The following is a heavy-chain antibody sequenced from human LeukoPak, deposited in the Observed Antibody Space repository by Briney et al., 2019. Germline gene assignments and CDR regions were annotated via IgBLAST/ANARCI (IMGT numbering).Heavy chain of an antibody. J-gene: IGHJ5*02. CDR2: ISNDGGGI. D-gene: IGHD5-12*01. CDR3: AKGGSGYFLDL. CDR1: GFTFSSYA. V-gene: IGHV3-23*01. Sequence: PGGSLRLSCAASGFTFSSYAMSWVRLAPGKGLQWVSAISNDGGGITYADFVKGRFTISRDNSKNTLFLQMNSLRAEDTALYYCAKGGSGYFLDLWGQGTLVTVSS.